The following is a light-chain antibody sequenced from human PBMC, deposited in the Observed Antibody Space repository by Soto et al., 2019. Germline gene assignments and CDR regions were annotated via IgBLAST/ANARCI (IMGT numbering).Light chain of an antibody. V-gene: IGKV1-9*01. Sequence: DIQLTQSPSFLSAFVGDRVTITCRASQGITTSLACYQQKPGKAPKLLISAASTLQSGVPSRFSGSVSGTEFTITISSLQPEDFATYYCQQLSSFPLSIGPGTKVDIK. J-gene: IGKJ3*01. CDR3: QQLSSFPLS. CDR2: AAS. CDR1: QGITTS.